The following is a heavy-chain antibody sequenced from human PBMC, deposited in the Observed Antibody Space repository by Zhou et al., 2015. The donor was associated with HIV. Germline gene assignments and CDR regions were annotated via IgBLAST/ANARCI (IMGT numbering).Heavy chain of an antibody. CDR3: AREGSYAPRGKXRYFDY. J-gene: IGHJ4*02. Sequence: QVQLVQSGAEVKKPGSSVKVSCKASGGTFSSYAISWVRQAPGQGLEWMGGIIPIFGTANYAQKFQGRVTITADESTSTAYMELSSLRSEDTAVYYCAREGSYAPRGKXRYFDYWGQGTLVTVSS. D-gene: IGHD5-18*01. V-gene: IGHV1-69*12. CDR2: IIPIFGTA. CDR1: GGTFSSYA.